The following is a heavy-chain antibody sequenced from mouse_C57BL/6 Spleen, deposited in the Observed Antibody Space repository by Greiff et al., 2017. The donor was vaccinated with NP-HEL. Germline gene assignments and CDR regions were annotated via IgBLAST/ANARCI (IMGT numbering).Heavy chain of an antibody. J-gene: IGHJ4*01. CDR2: ISGGGGNT. Sequence: EVQVVESGGGLVKPGGSLKLSCAASGFTFSSYTMSWVRQTPEKRLEWVATISGGGGNTYYPDSVKGRFTISRDNAKNTLYLQMSSLRSEDTALYYCARHSNLYAMDYWGQGTSVTVSS. CDR3: ARHSNLYAMDY. D-gene: IGHD2-5*01. CDR1: GFTFSSYT. V-gene: IGHV5-9*01.